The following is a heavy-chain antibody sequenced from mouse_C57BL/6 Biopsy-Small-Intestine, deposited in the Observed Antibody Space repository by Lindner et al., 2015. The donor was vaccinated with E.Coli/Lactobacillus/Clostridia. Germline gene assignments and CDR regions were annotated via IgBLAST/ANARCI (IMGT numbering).Heavy chain of an antibody. D-gene: IGHD2-12*01. CDR1: GFTFTSYY. CDR2: INPSGGST. V-gene: IGHV1-55*01. Sequence: SVKVSCKASGFTFTSYYIHWVRQAPGQGLEWMGIINPSGGSTSWAQKFQGRVTMTRDTSTSTVYMELSSLRSEDTAVYYCAGERFYGSASYYRDAMDVWGQGTTVTVSS. J-gene: IGHJ1*01. CDR3: AGERFYGSASYYRDAMDV.